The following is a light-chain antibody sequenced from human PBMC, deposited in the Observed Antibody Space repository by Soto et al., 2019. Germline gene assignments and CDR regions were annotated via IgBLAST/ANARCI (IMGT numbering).Light chain of an antibody. CDR2: EVT. Sequence: QSVLTQPPSASGSPGQSVTISCTGTSSDIGGYDHVSWYQQHPGKAPKVIIYEVTIRPSGLSNRFSGSKSGNTASLTISGLQAEDEADYYCSSYTTTSPYVFGSGTKVTVL. CDR3: SSYTTTSPYV. J-gene: IGLJ1*01. CDR1: SSDIGGYDH. V-gene: IGLV2-14*01.